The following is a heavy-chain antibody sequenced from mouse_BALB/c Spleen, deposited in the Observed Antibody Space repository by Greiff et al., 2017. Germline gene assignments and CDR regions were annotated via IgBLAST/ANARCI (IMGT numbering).Heavy chain of an antibody. J-gene: IGHJ3*01. CDR2: IYPGNVNT. CDR1: GYTFTSYY. D-gene: IGHD2-4*01. CDR3: AREGNYDYAWFAY. V-gene: IGHV1S56*01. Sequence: QVQLQQSGPELVKPGASVRISCKASGYTFTSYYIHWVKQRPGQGLEWIGWIYPGNVNTKYNEKFKGKATLTADKSSSTAYMQLSSLTSEDSAVYFCAREGNYDYAWFAYWGQGTLVTVSA.